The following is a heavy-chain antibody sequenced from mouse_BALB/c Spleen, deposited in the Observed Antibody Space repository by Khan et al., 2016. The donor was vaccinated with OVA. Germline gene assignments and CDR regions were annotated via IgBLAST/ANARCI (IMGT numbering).Heavy chain of an antibody. V-gene: IGHV9-3-1*01. CDR3: ARVGYAGTMDS. D-gene: IGHD2-14*01. J-gene: IGHJ4*01. Sequence: QIQLVQSGPELKKPGEPVKISCKASGYTFTKNGMNWAKQAPGKGLKWMGWINTYTGEPTYADDFRGRFAFSLETSASTAYLQINNLKNEDTATNSWARVGYAGTMDSWGQGTSVTVSP. CDR1: GYTFTKNG. CDR2: INTYTGEP.